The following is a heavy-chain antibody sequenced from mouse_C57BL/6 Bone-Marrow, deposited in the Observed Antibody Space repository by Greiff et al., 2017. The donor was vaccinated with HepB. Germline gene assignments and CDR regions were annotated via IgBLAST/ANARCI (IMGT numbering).Heavy chain of an antibody. J-gene: IGHJ1*03. Sequence: QVQLQQPGAELVRPGTSVKLSCKASGYTFTSYWMHWVKQRPGQGLEWIGVIDPSDSYTNYNQKFKGKATLTVDTSSSTAYMQLSSLTSEDSAVYYCARLPYYGRSYWYFDVWGTGTTVTVSS. D-gene: IGHD1-1*01. CDR3: ARLPYYGRSYWYFDV. CDR1: GYTFTSYW. CDR2: IDPSDSYT. V-gene: IGHV1-59*01.